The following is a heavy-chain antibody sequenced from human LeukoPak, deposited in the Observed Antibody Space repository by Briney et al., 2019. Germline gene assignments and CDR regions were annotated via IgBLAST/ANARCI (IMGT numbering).Heavy chain of an antibody. V-gene: IGHV4-34*01. J-gene: IGHJ4*02. D-gene: IGHD6-13*01. CDR3: ASAALNSGSWYGKEYYFDY. CDR2: INHSGST. CDR1: GGSFSGYY. Sequence: SETLSLTCAVYGGSFSGYYWSWIRQPPGKGLEWIGEINHSGSTNYNPSLKSRVTISVDTSKNQFSLKLSSVTAADTAVYYCASAALNSGSWYGKEYYFDYWGQGTLVTVSS.